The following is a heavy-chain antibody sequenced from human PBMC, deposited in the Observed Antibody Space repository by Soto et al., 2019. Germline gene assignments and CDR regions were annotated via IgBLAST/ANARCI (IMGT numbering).Heavy chain of an antibody. CDR1: GYTFTSYA. Sequence: QVQLVQSGAEVKKPGASVKVSCKASGYTFTSYAMHWVRQAPGQRLEWMGWINAGNGNTKYSQKFQGRVTITRDTSASTAYMELSSLRSEEKAVYYCEIGSVVGFDPWGQGTLVTVSS. D-gene: IGHD2-15*01. CDR3: EIGSVVGFDP. CDR2: INAGNGNT. J-gene: IGHJ5*02. V-gene: IGHV1-3*01.